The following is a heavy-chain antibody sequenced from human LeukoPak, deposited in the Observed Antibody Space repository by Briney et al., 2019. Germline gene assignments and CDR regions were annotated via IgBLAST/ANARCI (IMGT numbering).Heavy chain of an antibody. Sequence: GGSLRLSCAASGFSFTSYAMSWVRQAPGKGLEWVSGINGGGDKTYYRDSVKGRITISRGSSKNTLYLQMNSLRAEDTAIYYCAKSRGSTLFDSWGQGTLVTVSS. CDR3: AKSRGSTLFDS. V-gene: IGHV3-23*01. CDR1: GFSFTSYA. D-gene: IGHD1-26*01. CDR2: INGGGDKT. J-gene: IGHJ4*02.